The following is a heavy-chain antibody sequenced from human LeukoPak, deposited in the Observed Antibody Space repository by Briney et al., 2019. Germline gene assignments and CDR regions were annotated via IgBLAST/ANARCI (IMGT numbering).Heavy chain of an antibody. CDR2: MSSNGKTI. CDR3: ARVTKYYIDY. Sequence: PGGSLRLXCAASGFTFSSYEMNWVRHAPGKGPEWLSYMSSNGKTIYYADSVKGRFTISRDNAKNSLYLQMNRLRGEDTAVYYCARVTKYYIDYWGQGTQVTVSS. J-gene: IGHJ4*02. CDR1: GFTFSSYE. V-gene: IGHV3-48*03.